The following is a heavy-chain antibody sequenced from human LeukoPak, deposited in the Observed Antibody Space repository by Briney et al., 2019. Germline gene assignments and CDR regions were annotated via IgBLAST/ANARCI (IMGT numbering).Heavy chain of an antibody. Sequence: GESLKISCAASGFTFSSYGMNWVRQAPRKGLEWISYIRSSGSTIYYADSVKGRFTISRDNATNTLYLQMNSLRVEDTAVYYCAKECDYGNTSHMPCYWGQGTLVTVS. D-gene: IGHD4-17*01. J-gene: IGHJ4*02. CDR2: IRSSGSTI. CDR3: AKECDYGNTSHMPCY. CDR1: GFTFSSYG. V-gene: IGHV3-48*01.